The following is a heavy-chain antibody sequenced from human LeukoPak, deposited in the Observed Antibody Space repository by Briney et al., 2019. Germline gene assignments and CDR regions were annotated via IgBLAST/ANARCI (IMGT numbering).Heavy chain of an antibody. D-gene: IGHD4-17*01. CDR1: GFTFNSYA. J-gene: IGHJ4*02. V-gene: IGHV3-23*01. CDR3: AKDAIATVTYFDY. Sequence: GGSLRLSCATSGFTFNSYAMSWVRQAPGKGQEWVSGLSGSGGDTDYADSVKGRFTISRDNSRNTLYLQMNSLRSEDTAVYYCAKDAIATVTYFDYWGQGSLVTVSS. CDR2: LSGSGGDT.